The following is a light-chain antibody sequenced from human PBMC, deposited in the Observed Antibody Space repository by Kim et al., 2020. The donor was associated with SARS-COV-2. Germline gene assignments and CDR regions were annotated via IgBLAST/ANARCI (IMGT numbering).Light chain of an antibody. Sequence: GQSFTISCTGTSSDVGGYNYVSWYQQHPGKAPKLMIYDVSKRPSGVSNRFSGSKSGNTASLTISGLQAEDEADYYCSSYTSSSTWEFGGGTQLTVL. CDR2: DVS. CDR1: SSDVGGYNY. CDR3: SSYTSSSTWE. V-gene: IGLV2-14*04. J-gene: IGLJ3*02.